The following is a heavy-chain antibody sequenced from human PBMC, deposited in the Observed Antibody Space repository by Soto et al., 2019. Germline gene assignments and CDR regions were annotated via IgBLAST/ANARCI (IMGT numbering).Heavy chain of an antibody. Sequence: EASVKVSCKASGYTFTSYGISWVRQAPGQGLEWMGWISAYNGHTNYAQKLQGRVTMTTDTSTSTAYMELRSLRSDDTAVYYCARVFLFPSPYISAFDYWGQGALVTVSS. CDR3: ARVFLFPSPYISAFDY. J-gene: IGHJ4*02. CDR1: GYTFTSYG. CDR2: ISAYNGHT. V-gene: IGHV1-18*01. D-gene: IGHD6-25*01.